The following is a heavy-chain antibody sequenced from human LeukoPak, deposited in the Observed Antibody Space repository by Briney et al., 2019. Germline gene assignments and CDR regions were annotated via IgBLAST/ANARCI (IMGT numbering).Heavy chain of an antibody. CDR1: GFTFSRYT. V-gene: IGHV3-21*01. D-gene: IGHD6-19*01. CDR2: ISSSGSYI. J-gene: IGHJ4*02. CDR3: ARDSYSSGWLHYFDY. Sequence: GGSLRLSCAASGFTFSRYTMNWVRQAPGKGLEWVSSISSSGSYIYYADSVKGRFTISRDNAKNSLYLQVNSLRAEDTAVYYCARDSYSSGWLHYFDYWGQGTLVTVSS.